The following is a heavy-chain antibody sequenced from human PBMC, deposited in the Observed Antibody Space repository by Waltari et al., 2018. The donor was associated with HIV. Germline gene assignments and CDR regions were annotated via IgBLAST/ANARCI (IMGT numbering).Heavy chain of an antibody. D-gene: IGHD6-13*01. V-gene: IGHV1-69*01. J-gene: IGHJ5*02. CDR2: IIPVFGTA. CDR3: ARILGSSWYNWIDP. CDR1: GYSFSSYG. Sequence: VHLVQSTGEVTKPGASVKVSCKTSGYSFSSYGISWVRKAPGGGLEWMGGIIPVFGTANYAQKFQGRVTITADESTSTAYMDLRSLTSEDTAVYYCARILGSSWYNWIDPWGQGTLVTVSS.